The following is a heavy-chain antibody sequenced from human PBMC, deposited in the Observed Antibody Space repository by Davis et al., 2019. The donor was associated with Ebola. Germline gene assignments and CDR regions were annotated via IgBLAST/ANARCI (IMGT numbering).Heavy chain of an antibody. Sequence: PGGSLRLSCAASRFTFSTSWMHWVRQAPGKGLVWVSRINSDGSSTSYADSVKGRFTISRDNAKNTLYLQMNSLRAEDTAVYYCARELVVYAMGYYYYYGMDVWGQGTTVTVSS. V-gene: IGHV3-74*01. CDR3: ARELVVYAMGYYYYYGMDV. CDR1: RFTFSTSW. J-gene: IGHJ6*02. CDR2: INSDGSST. D-gene: IGHD2-8*02.